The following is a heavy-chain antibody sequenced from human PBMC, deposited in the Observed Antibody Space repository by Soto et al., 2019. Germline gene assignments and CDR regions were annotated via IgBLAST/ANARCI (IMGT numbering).Heavy chain of an antibody. D-gene: IGHD2-15*01. CDR3: AKDQRIVVVVAALDY. V-gene: IGHV3-30*18. CDR1: GFTFSSYG. J-gene: IGHJ4*02. CDR2: ISYDGSNK. Sequence: QVQLVESGGGVVQPGRSLRLSCAASGFTFSSYGMHWVRQAPRKGLEWVAVISYDGSNKDYAESVKGRFTISRDNSKNTLYLQMNSLRAEDTAVYYCAKDQRIVVVVAALDYWGQGTLVTVSS.